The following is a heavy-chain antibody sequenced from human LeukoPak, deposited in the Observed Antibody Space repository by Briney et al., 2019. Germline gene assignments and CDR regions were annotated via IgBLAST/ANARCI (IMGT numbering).Heavy chain of an antibody. CDR1: GYTFTGYY. J-gene: IGHJ4*02. CDR3: AREIDYDSSGYYPFDY. Sequence: GASVKVSCKASGYTFTGYYMHWVRQAPGQGLEWMGWINPNSGGTNYAQKFQGRVTMTRDTSISTAYMELSRLRSDDTAVYYCAREIDYDSSGYYPFDYWGQGTLVTVSS. D-gene: IGHD3-22*01. V-gene: IGHV1-2*02. CDR2: INPNSGGT.